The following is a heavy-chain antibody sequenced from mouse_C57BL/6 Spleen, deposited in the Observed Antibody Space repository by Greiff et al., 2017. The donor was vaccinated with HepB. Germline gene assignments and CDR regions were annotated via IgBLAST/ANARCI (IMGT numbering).Heavy chain of an antibody. V-gene: IGHV1-54*01. CDR3: ARHYFGSTYAMDY. CDR2: INPGSGGT. CDR1: GYAFTNYL. D-gene: IGHD1-1*01. Sequence: VQGVESGAELVRPGTSVKVSCKAYGYAFTNYLIEWVKQRPGQGLEWIGVINPGSGGTNYNEKFKGKATLTADKSSRTAYMQLSSLTSEDSAVYFCARHYFGSTYAMDYWGQGTSFTVSS. J-gene: IGHJ4*01.